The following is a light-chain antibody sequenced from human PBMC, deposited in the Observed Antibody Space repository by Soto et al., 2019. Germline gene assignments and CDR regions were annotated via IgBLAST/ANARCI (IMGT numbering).Light chain of an antibody. V-gene: IGKV3-15*01. CDR1: QSVSSN. Sequence: EIVMKQSPATLSVSPGERATLSCRASQSVSSNLAWYQQKPGQAPRLLIYGASTRATGIPARFSGSGSGTEFTLTISSLQSEDFAVYYCRQYNNWPIFGGGTKVDTK. CDR2: GAS. CDR3: RQYNNWPI. J-gene: IGKJ4*01.